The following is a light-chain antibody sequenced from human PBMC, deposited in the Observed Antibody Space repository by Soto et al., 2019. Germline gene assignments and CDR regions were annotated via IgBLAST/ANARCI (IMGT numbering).Light chain of an antibody. CDR3: QQYGRSPFT. Sequence: EIVLTQSPGTLSLSTGERATLSCRASQSVSSNNLAWYQQRPGQAPRVVIYGASTRATGIPERFSGSGSGTDFTLTISRLEPEDFAVYYCQQYGRSPFTVGPGTKVDIK. CDR1: QSVSSNN. V-gene: IGKV3-20*01. CDR2: GAS. J-gene: IGKJ3*01.